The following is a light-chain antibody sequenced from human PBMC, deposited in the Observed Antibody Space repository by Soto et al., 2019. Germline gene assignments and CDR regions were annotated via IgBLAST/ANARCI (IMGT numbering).Light chain of an antibody. CDR1: SSDVGGYNF. Sequence: QSVLTQPASVSGSPGQSITISCSGTSSDVGGYNFVSWYQQHPGKAPKVMIYDVSSRPSGVSNRFSGSKSANTASLTISGLHAEDEADYYCSSSKSGSTVVFGGRTKVAV. J-gene: IGLJ2*01. V-gene: IGLV2-14*03. CDR2: DVS. CDR3: SSSKSGSTVV.